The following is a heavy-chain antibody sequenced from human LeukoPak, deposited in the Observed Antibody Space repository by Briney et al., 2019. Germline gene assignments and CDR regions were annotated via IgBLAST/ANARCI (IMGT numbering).Heavy chain of an antibody. D-gene: IGHD3/OR15-3a*01. CDR3: ARGGLGYFDY. Sequence: GGSLRLSCAASGFTFSSYSMNWVRQAPGKGLEWVSSISSSSSYIYYADSVKGRFIISRDNAKNSLYLQMNSLRAEDTAVYYCARGGLGYFDYWGQGTLVTVSS. J-gene: IGHJ4*02. CDR2: ISSSSSYI. CDR1: GFTFSSYS. V-gene: IGHV3-21*01.